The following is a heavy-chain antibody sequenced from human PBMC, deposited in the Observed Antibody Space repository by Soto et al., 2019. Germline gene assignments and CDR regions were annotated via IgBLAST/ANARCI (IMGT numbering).Heavy chain of an antibody. V-gene: IGHV3-33*06. CDR1: GFSFRSHG. J-gene: IGHJ6*02. CDR3: AKSIATPLNYGMEV. D-gene: IGHD6-6*01. Sequence: PGGSLILSCAASGFSFRSHGMHWVRQAPGKGLEWVAVIWHDGSNKTYADSVRGRFTISRDNSKNTLFLQVNSLRAEDTAVYYCAKSIATPLNYGMEVWGQGTTVTVSS. CDR2: IWHDGSNK.